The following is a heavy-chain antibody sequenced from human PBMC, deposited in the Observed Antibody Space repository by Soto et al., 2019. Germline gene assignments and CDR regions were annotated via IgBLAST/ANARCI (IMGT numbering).Heavy chain of an antibody. CDR1: WFAFGTYT. CDR3: SRGHSHGSYWGLDI. D-gene: IGHD1-26*01. Sequence: PGGSLRLSGAGSWFAFGTYTINWVRRPPGKWLERLSCIPDNSSRSPYAYSRKRRFTISRDNAKNLVSLQMSGLRPEDKAVYYCSRGHSHGSYWGLDIWGQGSQVTVSS. V-gene: IGHV3-21*06. J-gene: IGHJ4*02. CDR2: IPDNSSRS.